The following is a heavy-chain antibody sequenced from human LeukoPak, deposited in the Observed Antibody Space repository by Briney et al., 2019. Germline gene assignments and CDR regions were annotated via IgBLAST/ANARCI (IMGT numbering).Heavy chain of an antibody. D-gene: IGHD5-18*01. V-gene: IGHV3-30*03. CDR2: ISYDGSNK. CDR3: APAEGRDSYADFDY. J-gene: IGHJ4*02. CDR1: GFTFSSYG. Sequence: GGSLRLSCAASGFTFSSYGMHWVRQAPGKELEWVAVISYDGSNKYYADSVKGRFTISRDNSKNTLYLQMNSLRAEDTAVYYCAPAEGRDSYADFDYWGQGTLVTVSS.